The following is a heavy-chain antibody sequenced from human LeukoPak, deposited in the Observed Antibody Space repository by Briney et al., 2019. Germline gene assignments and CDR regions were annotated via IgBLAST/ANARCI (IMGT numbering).Heavy chain of an antibody. CDR1: GGTFSSYA. D-gene: IGHD2-21*02. CDR2: IIPIFGTA. CDR3: ARVSKAVVVTAIHGPFDY. J-gene: IGHJ4*02. Sequence: GASVKVSCKASGGTFSSYAISWVRQAPGQGLEWMGGIIPIFGTANYAQKFQGRVTITADKSTSTAYMELSSLRSEDTAVYYCARVSKAVVVTAIHGPFDYWGQGTLVTVSS. V-gene: IGHV1-69*06.